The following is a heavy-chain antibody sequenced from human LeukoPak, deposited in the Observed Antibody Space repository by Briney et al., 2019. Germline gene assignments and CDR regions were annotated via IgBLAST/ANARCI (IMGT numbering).Heavy chain of an antibody. D-gene: IGHD3-22*01. CDR3: ARLGGYYFDY. CDR1: GGSINSYY. CDR2: VYYSGST. J-gene: IGHJ4*02. Sequence: SETLSLTCTVSGGSINSYYWSWIRQPPGKGLEWIGYVYYSGSTNYNPSLKSRVTISVGTSKNQFSLKSTSVTAADTAVYYCARLGGYYFDYWGQGALVAVSS. V-gene: IGHV4-59*01.